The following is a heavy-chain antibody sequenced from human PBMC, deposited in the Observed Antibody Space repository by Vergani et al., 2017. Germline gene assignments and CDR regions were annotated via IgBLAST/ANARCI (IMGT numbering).Heavy chain of an antibody. V-gene: IGHV4-39*02. CDR3: ARDGACSGGSCKDAFDI. J-gene: IGHJ3*02. CDR1: GGSISSSSYY. D-gene: IGHD2-15*01. Sequence: QLQLQESGPGLVKPSETLSLTCTVSGGSISSSSYYWGWIRQPPGKGLEWIGSIYYSGSTYYNPSLKSRVTISVDTSKNQFSLKLSSVTAADTAVYYCARDGACSGGSCKDAFDIWGQGTMVTVSS. CDR2: IYYSGST.